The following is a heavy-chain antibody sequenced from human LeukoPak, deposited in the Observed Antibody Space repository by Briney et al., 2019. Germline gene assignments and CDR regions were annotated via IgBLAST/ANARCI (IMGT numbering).Heavy chain of an antibody. V-gene: IGHV3-7*01. CDR1: GFTFSNYW. J-gene: IGHJ5*02. Sequence: GGSLRLSCAASGFTFSNYWMSWVRQAPGKGLEWVASIKQDGSEKYYVDSVKGRFTISRDNAKNSLYLQMNSLRAEDTALYYCAKAPGEGWFDPWGQGTLVTVSS. CDR2: IKQDGSEK. D-gene: IGHD4-17*01. CDR3: AKAPGEGWFDP.